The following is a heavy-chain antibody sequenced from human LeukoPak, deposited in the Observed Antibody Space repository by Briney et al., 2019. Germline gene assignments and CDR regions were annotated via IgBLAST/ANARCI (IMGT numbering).Heavy chain of an antibody. CDR3: ARTPVKLGYNYDYSFHF. V-gene: IGHV3-11*03. J-gene: IGHJ4*02. CDR1: GFSFSDYY. Sequence: GGSLRVSCADSGFSFSDYYVFWIRQAPGKGLEWVSYISGSSSYTNYAYSVKGRFSISRDNAKKSLYLQMNSLRAEDTAVYFCARTPVKLGYNYDYSFHFWGQGTLVTVSP. CDR2: ISGSSSYT. D-gene: IGHD3-16*01.